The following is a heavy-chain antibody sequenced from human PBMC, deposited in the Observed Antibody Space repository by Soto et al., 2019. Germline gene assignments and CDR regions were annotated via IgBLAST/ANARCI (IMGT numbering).Heavy chain of an antibody. D-gene: IGHD6-13*01. V-gene: IGHV3-33*01. CDR2: TWYDGSNK. CDR1: GFTFSSYG. Sequence: QVQLVESGGGVVQPGRSLRLSCAASGFTFSSYGMHWVRQAPGKGLEWVAVTWYDGSNKYYADSVKGRFTISRDNSKNTLYLQMNSLRAEDTAVYYCARDHAAAGTPIDYWGQGTLVTVSS. CDR3: ARDHAAAGTPIDY. J-gene: IGHJ4*02.